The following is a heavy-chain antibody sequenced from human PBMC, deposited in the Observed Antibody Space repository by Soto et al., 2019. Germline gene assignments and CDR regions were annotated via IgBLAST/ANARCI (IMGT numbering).Heavy chain of an antibody. V-gene: IGHV3-33*01. CDR2: IWSDGSNK. J-gene: IGHJ4*02. D-gene: IGHD1-26*01. CDR3: GSAAGAYDN. CDR1: GLTFSSYG. Sequence: QVQLVESGGGVVQPGRSLRLSCAASGLTFSSYGMHWVRQAPGKGLEWVAVIWSDGSNKYYADSVKGRFTISRDNSKNTLYLQMNSLRVEDTAVYYCGSAAGAYDNWGQGALVTVSS.